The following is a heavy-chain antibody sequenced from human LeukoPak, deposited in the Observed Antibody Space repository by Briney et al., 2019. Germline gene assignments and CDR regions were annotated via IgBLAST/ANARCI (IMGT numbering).Heavy chain of an antibody. Sequence: PSETLSLTCAVYGGSFSGYYWSWIRQPPGKGLEWTGYIYYSGSTYYNPSLKSRVTISVDTSKNQFSLKLSSVTAADTAVYYCASGRSYYDFWSGPPPWYFDYWGQGTLVTVSS. CDR3: ASGRSYYDFWSGPPPWYFDY. J-gene: IGHJ4*02. V-gene: IGHV4-34*09. D-gene: IGHD3-3*01. CDR1: GGSFSGYY. CDR2: IYYSGST.